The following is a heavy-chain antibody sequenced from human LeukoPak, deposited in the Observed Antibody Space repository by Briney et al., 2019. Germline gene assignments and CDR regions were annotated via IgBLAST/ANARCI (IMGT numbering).Heavy chain of an antibody. J-gene: IGHJ4*02. Sequence: GGTLCLSCAASGVTFDDYAMHWVRQAAGKGLEWVCGISWNSGSIGHAASVTGRFTISRDNAKNSLYLQMNSLRAEDTALYYCAKDIGSAATYYFDYWGQGTLVTVSS. D-gene: IGHD6-13*01. CDR2: ISWNSGSI. V-gene: IGHV3-9*01. CDR3: AKDIGSAATYYFDY. CDR1: GVTFDDYA.